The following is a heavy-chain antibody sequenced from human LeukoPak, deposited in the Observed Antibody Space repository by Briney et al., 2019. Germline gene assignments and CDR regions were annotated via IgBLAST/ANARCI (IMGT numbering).Heavy chain of an antibody. J-gene: IGHJ4*02. CDR1: GYTFTGYY. Sequence: GASLKVSCKASGYTFTGYYMHWVRQAPGQGLEWMGRINPNSGGTNYAQKLQGRVTMTRDTSISTAYMELSRLRSDDTAVYYCARDPGVRDFWSGYYNYWGQGTLVTVSS. V-gene: IGHV1-2*06. D-gene: IGHD3-3*01. CDR2: INPNSGGT. CDR3: ARDPGVRDFWSGYYNY.